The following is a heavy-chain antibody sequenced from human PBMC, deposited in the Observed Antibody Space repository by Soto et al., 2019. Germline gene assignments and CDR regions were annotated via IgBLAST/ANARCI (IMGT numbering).Heavy chain of an antibody. V-gene: IGHV4-59*08. CDR2: IYYSGST. Sequence: SETLSLTCTVSGGSISSYYWSWIRQPPGKGLEWIGYIYYSGSTNHNPSLKSRVTISVDTSKNQFSLKLSSVTAADTAVYYCARLWYYDFWSGLEAFDIWGQGTMVTVSS. CDR3: ARLWYYDFWSGLEAFDI. D-gene: IGHD3-3*01. J-gene: IGHJ3*02. CDR1: GGSISSYY.